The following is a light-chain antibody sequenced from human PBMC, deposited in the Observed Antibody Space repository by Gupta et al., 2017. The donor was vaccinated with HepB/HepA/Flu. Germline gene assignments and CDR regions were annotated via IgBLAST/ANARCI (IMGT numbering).Light chain of an antibody. CDR3: QQYYSYPTWT. Sequence: AIRMTQSPSSFSASTGDRVTITCRASQGISSYLAWYKQKPGKAPKLLIYAASTLQSGVTSRFSGSGYGTDFTLTISCRQSEDFATYYCQQYYSYPTWTFGQGTKVEIK. CDR2: AAS. V-gene: IGKV1-8*01. J-gene: IGKJ1*01. CDR1: QGISSY.